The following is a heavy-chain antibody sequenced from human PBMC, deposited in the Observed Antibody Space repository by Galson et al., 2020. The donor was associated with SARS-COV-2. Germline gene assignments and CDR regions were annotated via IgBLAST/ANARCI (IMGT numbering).Heavy chain of an antibody. CDR2: ISYDGSNK. CDR3: ATERDILTGYYNVGGIDY. D-gene: IGHD3-9*01. Sequence: GGSLRLSCAASGFTFSSYGMHWVRQAPGKELEWVAVISYDGSNKYYADSVKGRFTISRDNSKNTLYLQMNSLRAEDTAVYYCATERDILTGYYNVGGIDYWGQGTLVTVSS. CDR1: GFTFSSYG. V-gene: IGHV3-30*03. J-gene: IGHJ4*02.